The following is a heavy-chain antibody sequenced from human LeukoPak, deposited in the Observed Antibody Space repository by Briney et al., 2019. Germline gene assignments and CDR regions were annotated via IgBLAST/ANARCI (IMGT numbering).Heavy chain of an antibody. CDR2: INEGGAT. V-gene: IGHV3-15*01. D-gene: IGHD5-12*01. CDR1: GFTFSNAW. J-gene: IGHJ4*02. Sequence: GGSLTPSCAASGFTFSNAWTNWVRQPPGKGLEWVGRINEGGATAYPAPVKARFTISRDDPKTTLYLQMNSLNIENTALYYCTTLSLRSPFEHWGGRPRVSVSS. CDR3: TTLSLRSPFEH.